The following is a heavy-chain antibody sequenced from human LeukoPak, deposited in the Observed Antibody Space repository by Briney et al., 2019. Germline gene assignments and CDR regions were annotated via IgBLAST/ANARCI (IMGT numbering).Heavy chain of an antibody. D-gene: IGHD3-3*01. J-gene: IGHJ4*02. V-gene: IGHV1-46*01. CDR3: ARGYYGFWSGYSGFDY. CDR1: GYTFTSYY. CDR2: INPSGGST. Sequence: ASVKVSCKASGYTFTSYYMHWVRQAPGQGLEWMGIINPSGGSTSYAQKFQGRVTMTRDMSTSTVYMELSSLRSEDTAVYYCARGYYGFWSGYSGFDYWGQGTLVTVSS.